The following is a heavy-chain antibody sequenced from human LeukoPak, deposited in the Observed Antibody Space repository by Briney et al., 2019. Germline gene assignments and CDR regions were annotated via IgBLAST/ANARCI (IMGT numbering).Heavy chain of an antibody. CDR2: IYSGGST. Sequence: GGSLRLSCAASGFTFSSYAMSWVRQAPGKGLEWVSHIYSGGSTFYADSVKDRFTISRDSSNNTLFLQMNSLTVEDTAMYYCARDGRVRDGFHIWGQGTMVIVSS. CDR3: ARDGRVRDGFHI. CDR1: GFTFSSYA. V-gene: IGHV3-66*01. J-gene: IGHJ3*02.